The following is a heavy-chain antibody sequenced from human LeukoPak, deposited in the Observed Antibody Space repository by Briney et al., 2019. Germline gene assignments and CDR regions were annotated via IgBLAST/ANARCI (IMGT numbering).Heavy chain of an antibody. CDR1: GYTFTGYY. Sequence: VASVKVSCKASGYTFTGYYMHWVRQAPGQGLEWMGWINPNSGGTNYAQKFQGRVTMTRDTSISTAYMELSRLRSVDTAVYYCARGIDSGWSLFDYWGQGTLVTVSS. CDR2: INPNSGGT. J-gene: IGHJ4*02. V-gene: IGHV1-2*02. D-gene: IGHD6-19*01. CDR3: ARGIDSGWSLFDY.